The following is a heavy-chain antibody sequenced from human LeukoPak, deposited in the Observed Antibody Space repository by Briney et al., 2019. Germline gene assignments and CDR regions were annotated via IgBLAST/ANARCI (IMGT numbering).Heavy chain of an antibody. CDR2: IYSSGST. J-gene: IGHJ4*01. CDR3: AKSGGYGLIDY. CDR1: GGSISSSSYY. D-gene: IGHD6-25*01. V-gene: IGHV4-39*01. Sequence: KSSETLSLTCTVSGGSISSSSYYWGWIRQPPGKGLEWIGSIYSSGSTYYNSSLKSRVTISIDTSKNQVSLKMSSVTAADTAVYYCAKSGGYGLIDYWGQGTLVTVSS.